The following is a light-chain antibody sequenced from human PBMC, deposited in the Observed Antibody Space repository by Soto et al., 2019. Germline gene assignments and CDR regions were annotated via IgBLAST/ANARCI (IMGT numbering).Light chain of an antibody. CDR2: AAS. CDR3: QQLLSYPIT. CDR1: QSMSSW. V-gene: IGKV1-9*01. Sequence: DIQMTQSPSTLSASVGARVTITCRASQSMSSWLAWYQQKPGKAPKLLIYAASTLQSGVPLRFGGSGSGTSFTLTISSLQPEDFATYYCQQLLSYPITFGQGTRLEIK. J-gene: IGKJ5*01.